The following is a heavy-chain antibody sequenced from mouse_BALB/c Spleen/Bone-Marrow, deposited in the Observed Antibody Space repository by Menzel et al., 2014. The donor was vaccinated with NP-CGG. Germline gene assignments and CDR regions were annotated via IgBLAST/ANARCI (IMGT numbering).Heavy chain of an antibody. J-gene: IGHJ4*01. CDR3: ARRDYGIRENYYAMDY. CDR1: GYTFTSYW. CDR2: IYPGDGDT. D-gene: IGHD1-2*01. V-gene: IGHV1-87*01. Sequence: VQLQQSGAELARPGASVKLSCKASGYTFTSYWMQWVKQRPGQGLEWIGAIYPGDGDTRYTQKFKGKATLTADKSSSTAYMQLSSLASEDSAVYYCARRDYGIRENYYAMDYLGQGTSVTVSA.